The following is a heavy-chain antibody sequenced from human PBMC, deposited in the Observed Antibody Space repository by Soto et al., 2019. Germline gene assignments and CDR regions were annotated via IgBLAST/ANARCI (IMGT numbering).Heavy chain of an antibody. D-gene: IGHD2-2*01. V-gene: IGHV3-30*03. Sequence: QVQLVEAGGGVVQPGRSLRLSCGASGFTFNSHGMHWVRQAPGKGLEWVAVISYEGSNNFYAESVKGRFTISRDNSKNTLYLQMNSLIRENTAVYYCARGAEYQLLSRDYFYGMDVWGQGTTVNVSS. CDR3: ARGAEYQLLSRDYFYGMDV. CDR2: ISYEGSNN. CDR1: GFTFNSHG. J-gene: IGHJ6*02.